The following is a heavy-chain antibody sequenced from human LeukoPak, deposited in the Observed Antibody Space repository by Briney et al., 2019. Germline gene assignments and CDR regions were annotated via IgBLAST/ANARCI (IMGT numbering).Heavy chain of an antibody. V-gene: IGHV4-31*03. CDR3: ARTTGGVVPAANLDY. Sequence: SQTLSLTCTVSGGSISSGGYYWSWIRQHPGKGLEWIGYIYYSGSTYYNPSLKSRVTISVDTSKNQFSLKLSSLTPADTAVYYRARTTGGVVPAANLDYWGQGTLVTVSS. CDR2: IYYSGST. D-gene: IGHD2-2*01. J-gene: IGHJ4*02. CDR1: GGSISSGGYY.